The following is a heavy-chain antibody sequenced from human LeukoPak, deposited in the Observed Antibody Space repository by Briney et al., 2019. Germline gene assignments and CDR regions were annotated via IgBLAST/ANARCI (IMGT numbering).Heavy chain of an antibody. CDR3: ARESDVGKDFDC. Sequence: VASVKVSCKASGYTFTYHYIHLVRQAPGQGLEWMGIINPSNGDTNYAQRFQGRVTMTRDTSTSTVYMELSSLDSEDTAVYYCARESDVGKDFDCWGQSTLHTVSS. CDR1: GYTFTYHY. V-gene: IGHV1-46*01. CDR2: INPSNGDT. J-gene: IGHJ4*02. D-gene: IGHD1-1*01.